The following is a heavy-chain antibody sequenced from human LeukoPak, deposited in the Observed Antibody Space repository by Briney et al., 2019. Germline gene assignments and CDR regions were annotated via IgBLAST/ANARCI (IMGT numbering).Heavy chain of an antibody. D-gene: IGHD6-6*01. CDR3: GRARVRQLRGGYYYYGMDV. CDR2: INHSGST. J-gene: IGHJ6*02. Sequence: SETLSLTCAVYGGSFSGYYWSWIRQPPGKGLEWIGEINHSGSTNYNPSLKSRVTISVDTTKNQFSLKLSSVTAAETAVYYCGRARVRQLRGGYYYYGMDVWGQGTTVTVSS. CDR1: GGSFSGYY. V-gene: IGHV4-34*01.